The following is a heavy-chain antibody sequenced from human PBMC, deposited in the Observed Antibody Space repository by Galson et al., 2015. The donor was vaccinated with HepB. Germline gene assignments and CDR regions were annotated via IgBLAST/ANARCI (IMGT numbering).Heavy chain of an antibody. CDR1: GYKFTSYY. J-gene: IGHJ6*03. D-gene: IGHD3-10*01. CDR2: INPSGGNT. Sequence: SVKVSCKASGYKFTSYYMHWVRQAPGQGLEWMGIINPSGGNTGYAQKFQGRVTMTRNTSISTAYMELSSLRSEDTAVYYCARAFYYYGSGTYYYMDVWGKGTTVTVSS. V-gene: IGHV1-46*01. CDR3: ARAFYYYGSGTYYYMDV.